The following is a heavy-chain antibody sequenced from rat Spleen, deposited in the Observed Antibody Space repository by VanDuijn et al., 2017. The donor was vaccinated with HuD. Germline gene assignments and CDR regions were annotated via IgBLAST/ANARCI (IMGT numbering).Heavy chain of an antibody. CDR3: ARHPTYYGFDGDYFAC. V-gene: IGHV5-7*01. D-gene: IGHD1-9*01. Sequence: EVQLVESGGGLVQPGRSLKLSCAASGFTFSSFAMAWVRQAPKKGLEWVASINYDGSNIYYRDSVKGRFTVSRDNAKSSLYLQMDSLRSEDTATYYCARHPTYYGFDGDYFACWGQGTLVTVSS. J-gene: IGHJ3*01. CDR2: INYDGSNI. CDR1: GFTFSSFA.